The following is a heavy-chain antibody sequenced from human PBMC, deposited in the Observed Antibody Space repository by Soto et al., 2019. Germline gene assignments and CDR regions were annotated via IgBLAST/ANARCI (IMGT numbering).Heavy chain of an antibody. CDR1: GFTFSSYA. CDR3: AKDPGGFSGYYGATRDY. J-gene: IGHJ4*02. CDR2: ISGSGGST. D-gene: IGHD3-22*01. Sequence: EVQLLESGGGLVQPGGSLRLSCAASGFTFSSYAMSWVRQAPGKGLEWVSAISGSGGSTYYADSVKGRFTISRDNSKNTLYLQMNSLRAEDTAVYYCAKDPGGFSGYYGATRDYWGQGTLVTVSS. V-gene: IGHV3-23*01.